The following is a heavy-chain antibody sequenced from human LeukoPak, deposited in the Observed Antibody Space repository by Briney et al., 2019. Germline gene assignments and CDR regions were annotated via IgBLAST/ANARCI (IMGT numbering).Heavy chain of an antibody. CDR2: IIPIFGTA. CDR3: ASSHIVVVVAASQGYFDY. J-gene: IGHJ4*03. V-gene: IGHV1-69*01. Sequence: SVKVPCKASGGTFSSYAICWVGQAPGQGLEWMGGIIPIFGTANYAQKFQGRVTSTAAESTITAYMELSSLRSEYTSAYYCASSHIVVVVAASQGYFDYWGQGTLVTVSS. CDR1: GGTFSSYA. D-gene: IGHD2-15*01.